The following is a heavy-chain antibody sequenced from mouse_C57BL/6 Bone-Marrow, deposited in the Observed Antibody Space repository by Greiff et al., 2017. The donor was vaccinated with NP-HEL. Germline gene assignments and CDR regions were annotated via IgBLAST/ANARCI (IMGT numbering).Heavy chain of an antibody. D-gene: IGHD2-1*01. CDR3: ARGGNGGY. V-gene: IGHV1-82*01. Sequence: QVQLQQSGPELVKPGASVKISCKASGYAFSSSWMNWVKQRPGKGLEWIGRLYPGDGDTNSNGKFKGKATLTADKSSSTAYMQLSSLTSEDSAVYFCARGGNGGYWGQGTTLTVSS. J-gene: IGHJ2*01. CDR1: GYAFSSSW. CDR2: LYPGDGDT.